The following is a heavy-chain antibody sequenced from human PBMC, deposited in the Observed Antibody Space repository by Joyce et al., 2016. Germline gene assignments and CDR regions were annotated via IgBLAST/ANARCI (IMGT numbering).Heavy chain of an antibody. Sequence: EVQLVESGRGLVQPGGSLRLSCVASGFSLSAYSMNWVRQGPGKGLEWISYITSGSDTIFYADSLKGRFTISRDNAKNSLYLQMNSVRVEDTAVYYCARARLTHYDFWSGLVDYWGQGILVTVSS. J-gene: IGHJ4*02. CDR1: GFSLSAYS. CDR3: ARARLTHYDFWSGLVDY. V-gene: IGHV3-48*01. D-gene: IGHD3-3*01. CDR2: ITSGSDTI.